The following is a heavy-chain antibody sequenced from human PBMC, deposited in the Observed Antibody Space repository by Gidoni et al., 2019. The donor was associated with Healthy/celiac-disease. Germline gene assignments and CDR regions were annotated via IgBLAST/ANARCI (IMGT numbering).Heavy chain of an antibody. J-gene: IGHJ2*01. CDR3: ARDAGRSDWYFDL. CDR1: GFTFSSYG. Sequence: QVQLVESVGGVFQPGRSLRLSCAASGFTFSSYGMHWVRQATGKGLEWVAVRWYDGSNKYYADSVKGRFTISRDKSKNTLYLQMNSLRAEDTAVYYCARDAGRSDWYFDLWGRGTLVTVSS. V-gene: IGHV3-33*01. CDR2: RWYDGSNK.